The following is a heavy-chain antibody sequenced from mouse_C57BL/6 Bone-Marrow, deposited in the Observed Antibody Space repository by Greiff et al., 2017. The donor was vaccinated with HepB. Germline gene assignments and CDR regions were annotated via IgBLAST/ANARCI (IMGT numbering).Heavy chain of an antibody. D-gene: IGHD1-1*01. CDR1: GFSLSTSGMG. CDR3: ARDYYGSSYWFAY. CDR2: IYWDDDK. Sequence: QVTLKESGPGILQSSQTLSLTCSFSGFSLSTSGMGLSWIRQPSGMGLEWLAHIYWDDDKRYNPSLKSRLTISKDTSRNQVFLKITSVDTADTATYYCARDYYGSSYWFAYWGQGTLVTVSA. V-gene: IGHV8-12*01. J-gene: IGHJ3*01.